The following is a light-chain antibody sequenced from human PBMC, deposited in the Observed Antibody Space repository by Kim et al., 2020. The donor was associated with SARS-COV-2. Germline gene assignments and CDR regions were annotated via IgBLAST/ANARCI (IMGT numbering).Light chain of an antibody. CDR3: QQYGSSRWT. Sequence: SPGERATLSCRASQSVSSSYLAWYQQNPGQAPRLLIYGASSRATGIPDRFSGSGSGTDFTLTISRLEPEDFAVYYCQQYGSSRWTFGQGTKVEIK. CDR1: QSVSSSY. CDR2: GAS. V-gene: IGKV3-20*01. J-gene: IGKJ1*01.